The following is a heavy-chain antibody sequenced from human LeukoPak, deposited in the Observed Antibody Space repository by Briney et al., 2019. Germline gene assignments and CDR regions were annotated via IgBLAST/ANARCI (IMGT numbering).Heavy chain of an antibody. V-gene: IGHV1-18*01. CDR3: ARELYSGSYGGDFDY. CDR1: GYTFTNSG. D-gene: IGHD1-26*01. CDR2: VSAYNGNT. Sequence: ASVKVSCKASGYTFTNSGFSWVRQAPGQGLEWMGWVSAYNGNTNYAQKVQGRVTMTTDTSTSTAYMELRNLRSDDTAVYYCARELYSGSYGGDFDYWGQGTLVTVSS. J-gene: IGHJ4*02.